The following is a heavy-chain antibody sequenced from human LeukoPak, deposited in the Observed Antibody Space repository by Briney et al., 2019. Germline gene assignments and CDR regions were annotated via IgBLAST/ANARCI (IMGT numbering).Heavy chain of an antibody. CDR2: IGTAGDT. Sequence: GGSLRLPCAASGFTFSSYDMHWVRQATGKGLEWVSAIGTAGDTYYPGSVKGRFTISRENAKNSLYLQMNSLRAGDTAVYYCARGGDSGSYYRWFDPWGQGTLVTVSS. J-gene: IGHJ5*02. CDR3: ARGGDSGSYYRWFDP. D-gene: IGHD1-26*01. CDR1: GFTFSSYD. V-gene: IGHV3-13*01.